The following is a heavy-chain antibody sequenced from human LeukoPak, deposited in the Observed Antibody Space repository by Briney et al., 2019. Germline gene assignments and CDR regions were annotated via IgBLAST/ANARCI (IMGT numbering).Heavy chain of an antibody. Sequence: GGSLRLSCAASGFTFDDYAMHWVRQAPGKGLEWVSLISGDGGSTYYADSVKGRFTISRDNSKNSLYLQMNSLRTEDTALYHCAKDIWIQLSNYIYYYGMDVWGQGTTVTVSS. V-gene: IGHV3-43*02. J-gene: IGHJ6*02. CDR3: AKDIWIQLSNYIYYYGMDV. CDR2: ISGDGGST. CDR1: GFTFDDYA. D-gene: IGHD4-11*01.